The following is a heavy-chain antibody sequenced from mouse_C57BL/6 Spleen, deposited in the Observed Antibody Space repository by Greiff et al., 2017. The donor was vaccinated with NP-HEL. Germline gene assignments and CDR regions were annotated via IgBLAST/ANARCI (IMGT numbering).Heavy chain of an antibody. D-gene: IGHD2-2*01. Sequence: VQLQQSGPELVKPGASVKISCKASGYSFTDYNMNWVKQSNGKSLEWIGVINLNYGTTSSNQKFKGKATLTVDQSSSTAYMQLNSLTSEDAAVYYCANGYDGAWFAYWGQGTLVTVSA. CDR1: GYSFTDYN. J-gene: IGHJ3*01. CDR3: ANGYDGAWFAY. CDR2: INLNYGTT. V-gene: IGHV1-39*01.